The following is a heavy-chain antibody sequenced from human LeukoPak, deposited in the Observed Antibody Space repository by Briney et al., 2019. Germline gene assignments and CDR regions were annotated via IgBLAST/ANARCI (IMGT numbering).Heavy chain of an antibody. J-gene: IGHJ5*02. Sequence: GASVKVSCKASGYTFTGNPLHWVRQAPGQGLEWMGWINPNSGGTNYAQKFQGRVTMTRDTSISTAYMELSRLRSDDTAVYYCARGDYYGSPKVVAAWGQGTLVTVSS. CDR3: ARGDYYGSPKVVAA. D-gene: IGHD3-10*01. CDR1: GYTFTGNP. V-gene: IGHV1-2*02. CDR2: INPNSGGT.